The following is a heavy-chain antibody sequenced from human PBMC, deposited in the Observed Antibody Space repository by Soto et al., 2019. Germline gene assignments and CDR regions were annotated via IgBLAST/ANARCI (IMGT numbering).Heavy chain of an antibody. V-gene: IGHV5-51*01. CDR2: IYPGDSDT. Sequence: GELLKISCKGSGYSFTSYWIGWVRQMPGKGLEWMGIIYPGDSDTRYSPSFQGQVTISADKSISTAYLQWSSLKASDTAMYYCARTAAAGKYYYGVDVWGQGTTVTVSS. CDR1: GYSFTSYW. CDR3: ARTAAAGKYYYGVDV. D-gene: IGHD6-13*01. J-gene: IGHJ6*02.